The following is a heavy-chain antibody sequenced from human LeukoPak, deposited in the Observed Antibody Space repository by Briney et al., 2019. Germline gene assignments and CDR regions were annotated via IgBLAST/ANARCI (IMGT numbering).Heavy chain of an antibody. V-gene: IGHV3-30*03. CDR1: RFTFSTYG. J-gene: IGHJ6*02. Sequence: GRSLRLSCAASRFTFSTYGMHWVRQAPGKGLECVALISYDGINKYYADSVKGRFTVSRDNSKSTLYLQVNSLRAEDTAVYYCARDSDGMSVWGLGTTVTVSS. CDR2: ISYDGINK. CDR3: ARDSDGMSV.